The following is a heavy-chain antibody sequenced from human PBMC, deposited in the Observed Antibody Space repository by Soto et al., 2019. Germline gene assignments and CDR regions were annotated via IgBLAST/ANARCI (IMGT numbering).Heavy chain of an antibody. D-gene: IGHD2-15*01. CDR3: ARRYCSGGCYFDY. CDR2: IYYSGST. J-gene: IGHJ4*02. V-gene: IGHV4-30-4*01. CDR1: GGSISSGDYY. Sequence: QVQLQESGPGLVKPSQTLSLTCTVSGGSISSGDYYWSWIRQPPGKGLEWIGYIYYSGSTYYNPSLKSRVTISVDTSKNQFALKLSSVTAADAAVYYCARRYCSGGCYFDYWGQGTLVTVSS.